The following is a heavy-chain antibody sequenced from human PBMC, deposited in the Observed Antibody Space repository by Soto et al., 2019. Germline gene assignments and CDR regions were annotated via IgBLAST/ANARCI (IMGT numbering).Heavy chain of an antibody. CDR1: GFTFSDYY. V-gene: IGHV3-11*01. J-gene: IGHJ5*02. D-gene: IGHD3-16*01. Sequence: PGGSLRLSCAASGFTFSDYYMSWIRQAPGKGLEWVSYITSSGRTIYSADSVKGRFTISRDNATNSLYLQMNNVRTEDTAVYYCARLPFPWGWFDPWGQGTLVTVSS. CDR2: ITSSGRTI. CDR3: ARLPFPWGWFDP.